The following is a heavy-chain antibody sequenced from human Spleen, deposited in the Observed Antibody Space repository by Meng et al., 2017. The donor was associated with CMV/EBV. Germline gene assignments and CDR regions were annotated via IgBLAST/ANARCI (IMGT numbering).Heavy chain of an antibody. CDR2: ISSSGSTI. CDR1: GFTFSSYE. J-gene: IGHJ4*02. CDR3: ARDTPGD. D-gene: IGHD3-10*01. Sequence: GESLKISCVVSGFTFSSYEINWVRQAPGKGLEWVSYISSSGSTIYYADSVKGRFTISRDNAKKSLFLQMNSLRAEDTAVYYCARDTPGDWGQGTLVTVSS. V-gene: IGHV3-48*03.